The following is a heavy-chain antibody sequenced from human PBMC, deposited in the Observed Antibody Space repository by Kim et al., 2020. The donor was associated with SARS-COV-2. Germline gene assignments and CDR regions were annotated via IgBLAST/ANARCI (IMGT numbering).Heavy chain of an antibody. V-gene: IGHV1-69*13. Sequence: SVKVSCKASGGTFSSYAISWVRQAPGQGLEWMGGIIPIFGTANYAQKFQGRVTITADESTSTAYMELSSLRSEDTAVYYCAREADIVGRAYYDILTGYYLYWGQGTLVTVSS. D-gene: IGHD3-9*01. CDR2: IIPIFGTA. CDR1: GGTFSSYA. J-gene: IGHJ4*02. CDR3: AREADIVGRAYYDILTGYYLY.